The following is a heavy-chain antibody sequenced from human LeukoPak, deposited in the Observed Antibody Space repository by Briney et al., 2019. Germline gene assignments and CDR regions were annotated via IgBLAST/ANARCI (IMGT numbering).Heavy chain of an antibody. CDR3: ARSNYYDSRSWGFDI. CDR2: ISYDGSNK. J-gene: IGHJ3*02. V-gene: IGHV3-30*04. Sequence: GGSLRLSCAASGFTFSSYAMHWVRQAPGKGLEWVAVISYDGSNKYYADSVKGRFTISRDNSKNTLYLQMNSLRAEDTAVYYCARSNYYDSRSWGFDIWGQGTMVTVSS. D-gene: IGHD3-22*01. CDR1: GFTFSSYA.